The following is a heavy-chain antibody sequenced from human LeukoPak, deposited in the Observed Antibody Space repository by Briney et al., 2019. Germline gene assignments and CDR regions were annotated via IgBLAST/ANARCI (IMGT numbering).Heavy chain of an antibody. CDR1: GFPFSTYW. CDR2: INQDGTEK. J-gene: IGHJ4*02. CDR3: TRGMLRQPPDY. V-gene: IGHV3-7*01. D-gene: IGHD3-10*02. Sequence: GGSLRLSCAASGFPFSTYWMSWVRQAPGKGLEWVANINQDGTEKYYVDSVKGRFTISRDYAKNSLYLQMNSLRVEDTAIYYCTRGMLRQPPDYWGQGMLVTVSS.